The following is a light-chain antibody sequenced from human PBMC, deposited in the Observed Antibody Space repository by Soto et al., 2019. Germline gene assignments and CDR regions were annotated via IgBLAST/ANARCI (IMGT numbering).Light chain of an antibody. CDR3: QQYYSIPYT. J-gene: IGKJ2*01. CDR2: WAS. CDR1: QSVLYSSNNKND. Sequence: DIVMTQSPDSLAVSLGERATINCKSSQSVLYSSNNKNDLAWYQQKPGQPPKLLIYWASTRESGVPDRFSGSGSGTDFTLTISSLRAEDVAVYYCQQYYSIPYTFGQGTKLEIK. V-gene: IGKV4-1*01.